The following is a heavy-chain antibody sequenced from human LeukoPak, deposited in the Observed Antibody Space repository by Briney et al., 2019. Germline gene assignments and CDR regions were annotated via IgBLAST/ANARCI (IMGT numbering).Heavy chain of an antibody. Sequence: PSQTLSLTCSVSGGSISSGSYYWSWIRQPAGKGLEWIGRIYSSGTTNYSPSLKSRVTISVHTSKNQFSLKLSPVTAADTAVYYCARHFDRDGYKSNAFDIWGQGTMVTVSS. CDR3: ARHFDRDGYKSNAFDI. J-gene: IGHJ3*02. CDR2: IYSSGTT. V-gene: IGHV4-61*02. CDR1: GGSISSGSYY. D-gene: IGHD5-24*01.